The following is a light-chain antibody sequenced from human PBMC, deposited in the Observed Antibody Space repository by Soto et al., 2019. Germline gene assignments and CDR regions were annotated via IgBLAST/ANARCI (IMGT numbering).Light chain of an antibody. J-gene: IGLJ2*01. CDR1: SSNIGTNH. CDR2: DSD. Sequence: QSVLTQPPSVSAAPGQTVTISCSGSSSNIGTNHVSWYQQFPEAAPKLLIHDSDKRPSDIPDRFSGSKSATSATLGITGLQTGDEADYYCGTWDGSLRAVVFGGGTQLTVL. V-gene: IGLV1-51*01. CDR3: GTWDGSLRAVV.